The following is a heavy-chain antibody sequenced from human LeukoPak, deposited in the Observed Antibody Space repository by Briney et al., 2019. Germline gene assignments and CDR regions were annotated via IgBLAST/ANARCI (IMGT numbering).Heavy chain of an antibody. CDR3: AKPQYSLEFSP. V-gene: IGHV3-23*01. CDR1: GFTFRNAG. Sequence: GRSLRLSCAVSGFTFRNAGMNWVRQAPGKGLEWVSAISGSGGSTYYADSVKGRFTISRDNSKNTLYLQMNSLRAEDTAVYYCAKPQYSLEFSPWGQGTLVTVSS. CDR2: ISGSGGST. D-gene: IGHD2-15*01. J-gene: IGHJ5*02.